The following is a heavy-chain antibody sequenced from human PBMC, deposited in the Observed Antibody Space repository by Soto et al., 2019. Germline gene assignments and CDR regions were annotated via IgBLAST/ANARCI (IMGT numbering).Heavy chain of an antibody. Sequence: SGPTLVKPTQTLTLTCTFSGFSLSTSGVGVGWIRQPPGKALEWLALIYWDDDKRYSPSLKSRLTITKDTSKNQVVLTMTNMDPVDTATYYCAREEVNYYGSGSYLYYFDYWGQGTLVTVSS. D-gene: IGHD3-10*01. CDR2: IYWDDDK. J-gene: IGHJ4*02. CDR3: AREEVNYYGSGSYLYYFDY. V-gene: IGHV2-5*02. CDR1: GFSLSTSGVG.